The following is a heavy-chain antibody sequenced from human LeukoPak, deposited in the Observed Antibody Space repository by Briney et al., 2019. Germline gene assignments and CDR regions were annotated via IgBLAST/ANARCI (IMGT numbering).Heavy chain of an antibody. CDR1: GFTFSDYY. Sequence: GGSLRLSCAASGFTFSDYYIGWIRQAPGKGLEWVSYISSSGSTIYYADSVKGRFTISRDNSKNTLYLQMNSLRAEDTAVYYCAKDRRGMVFDYWGQGTLVTVSS. CDR2: ISSSGSTI. CDR3: AKDRRGMVFDY. J-gene: IGHJ4*02. V-gene: IGHV3-11*01. D-gene: IGHD3-10*01.